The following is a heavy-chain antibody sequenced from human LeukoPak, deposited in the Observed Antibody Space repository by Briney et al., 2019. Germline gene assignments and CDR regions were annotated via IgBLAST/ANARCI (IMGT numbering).Heavy chain of an antibody. D-gene: IGHD3-22*01. CDR2: INPNSGGT. Sequence: GASVKVSCKASGCTFTGYYMHWVRQAPGQGLEWMGWINPNSGGTNYAQKFQGRVTMTRDTSISTAYMELSRLRSDDTAVYYCARPSRYDSSGYDFDYWGQGTLVTVSS. CDR3: ARPSRYDSSGYDFDY. J-gene: IGHJ4*02. V-gene: IGHV1-2*02. CDR1: GCTFTGYY.